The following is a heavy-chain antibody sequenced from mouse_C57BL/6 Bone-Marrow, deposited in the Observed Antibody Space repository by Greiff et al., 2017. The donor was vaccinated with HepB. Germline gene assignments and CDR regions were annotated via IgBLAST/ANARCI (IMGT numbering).Heavy chain of an antibody. CDR1: GFTFSSYA. CDR2: ISDGGSYT. D-gene: IGHD4-1*01. Sequence: EVHLVESGGGLVKPGGSLKLSCAASGFTFSSYAMSWVRQTPEKRLEWVATISDGGSYTYYPDNVKGRFTISRDNAKNNLYLQMSHLKSEDTAMYYCARDLGYYAMDYWGQGTSVTVSS. CDR3: ARDLGYYAMDY. V-gene: IGHV5-4*01. J-gene: IGHJ4*01.